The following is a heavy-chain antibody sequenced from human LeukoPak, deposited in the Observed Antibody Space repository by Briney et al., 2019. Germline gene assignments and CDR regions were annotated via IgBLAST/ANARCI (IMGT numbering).Heavy chain of an antibody. CDR3: AKDYYDSSGYWYFDL. V-gene: IGHV3-53*01. CDR1: AFSVSSNY. J-gene: IGHJ2*01. D-gene: IGHD3-22*01. CDR2: IYSGGST. Sequence: PGGSLRLSCAASAFSVSSNYMSWVRQAPGKGLEWVSVIYSGGSTYYADSVKGRFTISRDNSKNTLYLQMNSLRAEDTAVYYCAKDYYDSSGYWYFDLWGRGTLVTVSS.